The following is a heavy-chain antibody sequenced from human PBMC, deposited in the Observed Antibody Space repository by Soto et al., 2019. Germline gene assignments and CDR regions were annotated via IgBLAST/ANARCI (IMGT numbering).Heavy chain of an antibody. J-gene: IGHJ5*02. V-gene: IGHV3-33*01. CDR3: ARYGPDSSFDP. CDR2: IWYDGSNK. D-gene: IGHD4-17*01. CDR1: GFTFSSYG. Sequence: QVQLVESGGGVVQPGRSLRLSCAASGFTFSSYGMHWVRQAPGKGLEWVAVIWYDGSNKYYADSVKGRFTISRDNSRNALYLQMNSLRAEYTAVYDCARYGPDSSFDPWGQGTLVTV.